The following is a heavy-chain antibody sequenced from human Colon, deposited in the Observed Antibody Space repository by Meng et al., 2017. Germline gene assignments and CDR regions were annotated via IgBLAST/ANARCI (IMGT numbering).Heavy chain of an antibody. CDR3: ARHQNGGTYPLDY. V-gene: IGHV4-59*08. D-gene: IGHD3-16*02. Sequence: QVQLQESGPGLVKPSETLALTCAVCGGSISTYYWSWIRQPPGKGLEWIGNNYYSGSTNYNPSLASRVTISVDSSKNQFSLKLSSVTAADTAVYYCARHQNGGTYPLDYWGQGTLVTVSS. CDR1: GGSISTYY. J-gene: IGHJ4*02. CDR2: NYYSGST.